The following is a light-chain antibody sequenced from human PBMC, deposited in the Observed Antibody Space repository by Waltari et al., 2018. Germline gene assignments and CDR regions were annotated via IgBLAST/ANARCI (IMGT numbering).Light chain of an antibody. CDR2: EVT. Sequence: QSALTQPASVSGSPGQSSTISCPGTSRYVGIYNVVSWFQQHPGKAPKLMIYEVTKRPSGVSNRFSGSKSGNTASLTISGLQAEDEADYYCCSYAGTTISYVFGTGTKVTVL. CDR1: SRYVGIYNV. J-gene: IGLJ1*01. V-gene: IGLV2-23*02. CDR3: CSYAGTTISYV.